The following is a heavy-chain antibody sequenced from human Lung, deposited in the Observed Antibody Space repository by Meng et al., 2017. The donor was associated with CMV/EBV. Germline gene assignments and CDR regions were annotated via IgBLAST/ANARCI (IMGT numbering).Heavy chain of an antibody. CDR2: INHSGST. D-gene: IGHD3-3*01. V-gene: IGHV4-34*01. Sequence: SETLSLXCAVYGGSLSGSYWGWIRQTPEKGLEWIGEINHSGSTTYNPSLKSRVTISIDTSKNQFSLKLSSVTAADTAVYYCARAVNDDFWSEYYRSDRIDYWGQGNXVXVSS. CDR3: ARAVNDDFWSEYYRSDRIDY. CDR1: GGSLSGSY. J-gene: IGHJ4*02.